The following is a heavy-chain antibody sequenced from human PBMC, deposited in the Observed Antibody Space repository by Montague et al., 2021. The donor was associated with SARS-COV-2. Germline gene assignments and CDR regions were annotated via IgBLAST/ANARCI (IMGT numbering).Heavy chain of an antibody. CDR1: GYSFTSYW. V-gene: IGHV5-10-1*01. J-gene: IGHJ4*02. D-gene: IGHD6-13*01. Sequence: QSGAAVKKPGESLWISCKGSGYSFTSYWISWVRQMPGKGLEWMGRIAPSDSYTNYSPSFQGHVTISADKSISTAYLQWSSLKASDTAMYYCARRSYSSSWYDYWGQGTLVTVSS. CDR2: IAPSDSYT. CDR3: ARRSYSSSWYDY.